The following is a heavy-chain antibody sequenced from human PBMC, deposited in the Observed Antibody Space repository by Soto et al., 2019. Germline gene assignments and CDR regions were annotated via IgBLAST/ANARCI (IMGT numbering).Heavy chain of an antibody. V-gene: IGHV3-23*01. D-gene: IGHD3-22*01. Sequence: HPGGSLRLSCAASGFTFSSYAMSWVRQAPGKGLEWVSAISGSGGSTYYADSVKGRFTISRDNSKNTLYLQMNSLRAEDTAVYYCAKGCYDSSGYLSVFDYWGQGTLVTVSS. CDR2: ISGSGGST. CDR1: GFTFSSYA. CDR3: AKGCYDSSGYLSVFDY. J-gene: IGHJ4*02.